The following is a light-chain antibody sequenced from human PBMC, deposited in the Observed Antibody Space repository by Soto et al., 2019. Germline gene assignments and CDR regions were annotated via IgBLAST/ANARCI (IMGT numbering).Light chain of an antibody. Sequence: QAVVTQPPSVSGATGQRVTISCTGSSSNIGAGYDVHWYQQLPGAAPKLLIYVNSNRPSGVPDRFSGSKSGTSASLAITGLQAEDEADYYYQSYDSSLSVVFGGGTKLTVL. V-gene: IGLV1-40*01. CDR2: VNS. CDR3: QSYDSSLSVV. CDR1: SSNIGAGYD. J-gene: IGLJ2*01.